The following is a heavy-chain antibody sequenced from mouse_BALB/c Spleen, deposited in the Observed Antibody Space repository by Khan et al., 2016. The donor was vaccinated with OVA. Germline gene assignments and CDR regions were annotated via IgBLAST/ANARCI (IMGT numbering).Heavy chain of an antibody. CDR3: ARGGITTGYFDY. CDR1: GYTFTGYW. Sequence: QVHVKQSGTELARPGASVNLSCKASGYTFTGYWMQWVKQRPGQGLEWIGAIYPGDGNTRYTQKFKGKATLTADKSSSTAYMQLSSVASEDSAVYYCARGGITTGYFDYWGQGTTLTVSS. D-gene: IGHD1-1*01. V-gene: IGHV1-87*01. J-gene: IGHJ2*01. CDR2: IYPGDGNT.